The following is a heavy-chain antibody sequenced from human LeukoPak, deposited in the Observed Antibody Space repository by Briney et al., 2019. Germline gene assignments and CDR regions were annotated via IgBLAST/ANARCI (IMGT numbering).Heavy chain of an antibody. CDR1: GYTFTSYD. V-gene: IGHV1-8*01. J-gene: IGHJ4*02. CDR2: MNPNSGNT. D-gene: IGHD3-22*01. CDR3: ARETSGYYFL. Sequence: ASVKASCKASGYTFTSYDINWVRQATGQGLEWMGWMNPNSGNTGYAQKFQGRLTMTRDTSIRTAYMELSSLRSEDTAVYYCARETSGYYFLWGQGTLVTVSS.